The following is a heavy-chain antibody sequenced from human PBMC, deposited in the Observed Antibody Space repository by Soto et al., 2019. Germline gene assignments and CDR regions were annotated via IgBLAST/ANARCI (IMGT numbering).Heavy chain of an antibody. J-gene: IGHJ3*02. CDR3: ARSSHYNHNALDM. V-gene: IGHV4-34*01. CDR2: VNHSEKS. Sequence: QVDLQQWGAGLLKPSETQSLSCAVYSGSFSDFYWSWIRQPPGKGLEWIGEVNHSEKSNYNPSLKNRLXXSXDXCKNQFSLKLSSVTAADTAVYYCARSSHYNHNALDMWGQGTMVTVSS. D-gene: IGHD3-22*01. CDR1: SGSFSDFY.